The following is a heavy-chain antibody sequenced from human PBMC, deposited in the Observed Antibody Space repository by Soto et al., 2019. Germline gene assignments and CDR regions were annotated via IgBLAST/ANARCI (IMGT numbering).Heavy chain of an antibody. CDR2: XSXXRXXX. CDR3: AKTSPRYPNWFDP. J-gene: IGHJ5*02. V-gene: IGHV3-30*18. CDR1: GFTFSSYG. Sequence: TGGSPRLSCAASGFTFSSYGMHWVRQAPGKGLEXVAXXSXXRXXXXXAXXVKGRFTISRDNSKNTLYLQMNSLRAEDTAVYYCAKTSPRYPNWFDPWGQGTLVTASS. D-gene: IGHD1-26*01.